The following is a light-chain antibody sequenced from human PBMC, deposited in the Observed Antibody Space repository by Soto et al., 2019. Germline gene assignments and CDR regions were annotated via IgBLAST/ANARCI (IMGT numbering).Light chain of an antibody. CDR3: QQYGSSPLIFT. CDR1: QSVSSSY. J-gene: IGKJ3*01. V-gene: IGKV3-20*01. Sequence: IVLTQSPGTPSLSPGERATLSCMASQSVSSSYLAWYQQKSGEAPRLLIYGASSRATGIPDNFSGSGSGTDLTLPVSSLDLEDLAVYPCQQYGSSPLIFTFGPGTKVDIK. CDR2: GAS.